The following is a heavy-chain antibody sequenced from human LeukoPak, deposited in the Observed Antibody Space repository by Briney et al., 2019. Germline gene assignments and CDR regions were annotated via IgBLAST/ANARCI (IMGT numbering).Heavy chain of an antibody. J-gene: IGHJ4*02. D-gene: IGHD6-25*01. V-gene: IGHV3-11*05. CDR2: ISSSSSYT. CDR1: GFTFSDYY. Sequence: PGGSLRLSCAASGFTFSDYYMSWIRQAPGKGLEWVSYISSSSSYTHYADSVKGRFTISRDNANKSLYLQMNSLRAEDTGVYYCARERGGIAAAGSDYWGQGTLVTVSS. CDR3: ARERGGIAAAGSDY.